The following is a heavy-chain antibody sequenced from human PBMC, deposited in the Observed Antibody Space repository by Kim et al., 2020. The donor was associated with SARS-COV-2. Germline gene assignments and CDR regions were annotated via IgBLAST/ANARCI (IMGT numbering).Heavy chain of an antibody. D-gene: IGHD3-3*01. CDR3: ERVKIFGVVIGGMDV. V-gene: IGHV4-34*01. J-gene: IGHJ6*02. Sequence: PPLTGRVTISVDTSKNQFSLKLSSVTAADTAVYYCERVKIFGVVIGGMDVWGQGTTVTVSS.